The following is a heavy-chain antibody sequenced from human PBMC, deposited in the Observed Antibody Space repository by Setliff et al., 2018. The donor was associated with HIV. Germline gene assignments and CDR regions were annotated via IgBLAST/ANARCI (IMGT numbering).Heavy chain of an antibody. CDR1: GGSISSSSYY. V-gene: IGHV4-39*07. Sequence: SETLSLTCTVSGGSISSSSYYWGWIRQPPGKGLEWIGSIYYSGNTYYNPSLKSRVTISVDTSKNQFSLKLSTVTAADTAVYYCARDNPSAHWFDPWGQGTLVTVSS. J-gene: IGHJ5*02. CDR2: IYYSGNT. CDR3: ARDNPSAHWFDP.